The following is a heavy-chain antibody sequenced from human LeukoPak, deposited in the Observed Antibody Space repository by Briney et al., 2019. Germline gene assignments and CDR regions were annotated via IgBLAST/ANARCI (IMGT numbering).Heavy chain of an antibody. CDR3: ARVRRYCSSTSCYFFAFDI. Sequence: SETLSLTCTVSGGFISSYYWSWIRQPAGKGLEWIGRIYTSGSTNYNPSLKSRVTMSVDTSKNQFSLKLSSVTAADTAVYYCARVRRYCSSTSCYFFAFDIWGQGTMVTVSS. V-gene: IGHV4-4*07. J-gene: IGHJ3*02. CDR2: IYTSGST. D-gene: IGHD2-2*01. CDR1: GGFISSYY.